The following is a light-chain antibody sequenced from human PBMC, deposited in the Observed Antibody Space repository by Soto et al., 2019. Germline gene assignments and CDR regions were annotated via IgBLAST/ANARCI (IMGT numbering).Light chain of an antibody. Sequence: QSVLTQPASVSGSPGQSITISCTGTSSDVGSYNLVSWYQQHPGKAPKLMIYEGSKRPSGISNRFSGSKSGNTASLTISGLQAEDEADYYCCSYAGSRGVVFGGGTKLTGL. CDR2: EGS. CDR1: SSDVGSYNL. CDR3: CSYAGSRGVV. J-gene: IGLJ2*01. V-gene: IGLV2-23*01.